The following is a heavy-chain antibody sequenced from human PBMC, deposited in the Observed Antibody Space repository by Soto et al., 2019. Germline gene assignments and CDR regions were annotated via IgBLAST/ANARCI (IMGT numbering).Heavy chain of an antibody. CDR1: GDTLTGYY. Sequence: GAVKVSCEASGDTLTGYYMHWGRQAPGERLEWMGWINPNSGGTNYAQKFQGWVTMTRDTSISTAYMELSRLRSDDTAVYYCARVVFRGSYYPYSGMDVWGQVNTVTVS. CDR3: ARVVFRGSYYPYSGMDV. CDR2: INPNSGGT. J-gene: IGHJ6*02. D-gene: IGHD1-26*01. V-gene: IGHV1-2*04.